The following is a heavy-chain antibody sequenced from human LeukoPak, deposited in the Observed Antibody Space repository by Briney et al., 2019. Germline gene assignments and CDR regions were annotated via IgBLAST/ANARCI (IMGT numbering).Heavy chain of an antibody. CDR1: GYTFTDYY. V-gene: IGHV1-2*02. CDR3: ARGRSDYYLDS. CDR2: IYPDSGGT. D-gene: IGHD3-10*01. Sequence: ASLKVSCKASGYTFTDYYMHWVRQAPGHGLEWMGWIYPDSGGTNYAQKFQGRVTMTRDTSISTAYMGLSRLTSDDTAVYYCARGRSDYYLDSWGQGTLVTVS. J-gene: IGHJ4*02.